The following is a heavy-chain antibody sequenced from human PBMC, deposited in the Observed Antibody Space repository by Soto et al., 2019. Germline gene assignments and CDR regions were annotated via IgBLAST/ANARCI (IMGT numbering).Heavy chain of an antibody. V-gene: IGHV1-18*01. D-gene: IGHD3-3*01. J-gene: IGHJ6*03. Sequence: QVQLVQSGAEVKKPGASVKVSCKASGYTFTSYGISWVRQAPGQGLEWMGWISAYNGNTNDAQKLQGRVTMTTDTSTSTAYMELRSLRSDDTAVYYCARVDFWSGYYKKYYYYYMDVWGKGTTVTVSS. CDR3: ARVDFWSGYYKKYYYYYMDV. CDR1: GYTFTSYG. CDR2: ISAYNGNT.